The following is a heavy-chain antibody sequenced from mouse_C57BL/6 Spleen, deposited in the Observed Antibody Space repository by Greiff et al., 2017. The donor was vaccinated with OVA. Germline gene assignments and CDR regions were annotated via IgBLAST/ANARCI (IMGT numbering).Heavy chain of an antibody. CDR3: ARRNWVFDY. CDR2: IDPSDSYT. Sequence: QVQLQPGAELVMPGASVKLSCKASGYTFTSYWMHWVKQRPGQGLEWIGEIDPSDSYTNYNQKFKGKSTLTVDKSSSTAYMQLSSLTSEDSAVYYCARRNWVFDYWGQGTTLTVSS. V-gene: IGHV1-69*01. CDR1: GYTFTSYW. J-gene: IGHJ2*01. D-gene: IGHD4-1*01.